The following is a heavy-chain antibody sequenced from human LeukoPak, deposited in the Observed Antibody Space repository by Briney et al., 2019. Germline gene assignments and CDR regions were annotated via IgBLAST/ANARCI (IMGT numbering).Heavy chain of an antibody. CDR3: AKLDPRLYSSSLHERAGDAFDI. Sequence: PGGSLRLSCAASGFTFSSYGMHWVRQAPGKGLEWVAVISYDGSNKYYADSVKGRFTISRDNSKNTLYLQMNSLRAEDTAVYYCAKLDPRLYSSSLHERAGDAFDIWGQGTMVTVSS. D-gene: IGHD6-13*01. CDR2: ISYDGSNK. J-gene: IGHJ3*02. CDR1: GFTFSSYG. V-gene: IGHV3-30*18.